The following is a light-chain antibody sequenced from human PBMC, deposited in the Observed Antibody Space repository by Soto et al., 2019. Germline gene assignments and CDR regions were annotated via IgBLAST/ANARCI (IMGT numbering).Light chain of an antibody. J-gene: IGLJ1*01. CDR1: SGYVGTYSL. V-gene: IGLV2-23*01. CDR2: EGH. CDR3: CLYVGATTYV. Sequence: QSALAQPASVSGSPGQSITISCTGASGYVGTYSLVSWYQQHPGKAPKVVIYEGHKRPSGVPDRFSGSTSVNTASLTISGLQTDYEADYYCCLYVGATTYVFGTGTNVTVL.